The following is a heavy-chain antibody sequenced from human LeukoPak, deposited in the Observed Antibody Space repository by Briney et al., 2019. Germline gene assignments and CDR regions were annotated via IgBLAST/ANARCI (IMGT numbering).Heavy chain of an antibody. J-gene: IGHJ4*02. Sequence: ASVKVSCKASGGTFSSYAISWVRQAPGQGLEWMGWINPNSGGTNYAQKFQGWVTMTRDTSISTAYMELSRLRSDDTAVYYCARAFRGSSPATAFDYWGQGTLVTVSS. D-gene: IGHD1-26*01. CDR2: INPNSGGT. V-gene: IGHV1-2*04. CDR1: GGTFSSYA. CDR3: ARAFRGSSPATAFDY.